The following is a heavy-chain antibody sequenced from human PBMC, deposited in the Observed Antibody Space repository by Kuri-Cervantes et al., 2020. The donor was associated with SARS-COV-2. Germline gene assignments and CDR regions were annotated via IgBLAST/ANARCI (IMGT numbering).Heavy chain of an antibody. J-gene: IGHJ5*02. CDR1: GGSFSGYY. Sequence: SETLSLTCAVYGGSFSGYYWSWIRQPPGKGLEWIGYIYYSGSTYYNPSLKSRVTISVDTSKNQFSLKLSSVTAADTAVYYFARETGEGWFDPWGQGTLVTVSS. D-gene: IGHD7-27*01. V-gene: IGHV4-34*01. CDR3: ARETGEGWFDP. CDR2: IYYSGST.